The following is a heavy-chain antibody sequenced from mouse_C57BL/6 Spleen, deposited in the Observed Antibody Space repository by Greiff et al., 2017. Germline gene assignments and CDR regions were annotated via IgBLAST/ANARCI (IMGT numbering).Heavy chain of an antibody. D-gene: IGHD1-1*02. V-gene: IGHV1-52*01. CDR3: ARGGRGGDAMGC. J-gene: IGHJ4*01. CDR2: IDPSDSET. Sequence: QVQLQQPGAELVRPGSSVKLSCKASGYTFTSYWMHWVKQRPIQGLEWIGNIDPSDSETHYNQKFKDKATLTVDKSSSTAYMQLSSLTSEDSAVYYCARGGRGGDAMGCWGQGTAVTVAS. CDR1: GYTFTSYW.